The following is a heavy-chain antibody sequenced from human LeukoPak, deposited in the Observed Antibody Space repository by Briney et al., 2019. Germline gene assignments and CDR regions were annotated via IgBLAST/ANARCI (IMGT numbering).Heavy chain of an antibody. CDR1: GFTFSNYA. CDR3: AKYSGTYYGPGY. CDR2: ISGSGSST. V-gene: IGHV3-23*01. J-gene: IGHJ4*02. D-gene: IGHD1-26*01. Sequence: PGGSLRLSCAASGFTFSNYAMTWVRQAPGKGLEWVSGISGSGSSTYYADSVKGRFTLSRDYPKNTLYLQMNSLRAEDTAVYFCAKYSGTYYGPGYWGQGTQVTVSS.